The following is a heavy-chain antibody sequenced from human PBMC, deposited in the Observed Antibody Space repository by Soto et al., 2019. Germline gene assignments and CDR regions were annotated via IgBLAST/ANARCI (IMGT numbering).Heavy chain of an antibody. V-gene: IGHV4-31*03. Sequence: QVQLQESGPGLVKPSQTLSLTCTVSGGSISSGGYYWSWIRQHPGKGLEWIGYIYYSGSTYYNPSLKSRVTISVDTSKNQFSLKLSSVTAADTAVYYCARAGFAPGTPSDAFDIWGQGTMVTVSS. D-gene: IGHD2-15*01. CDR2: IYYSGST. CDR3: ARAGFAPGTPSDAFDI. J-gene: IGHJ3*02. CDR1: GGSISSGGYY.